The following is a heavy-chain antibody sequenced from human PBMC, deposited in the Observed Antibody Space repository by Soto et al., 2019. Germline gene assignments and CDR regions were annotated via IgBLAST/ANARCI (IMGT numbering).Heavy chain of an antibody. CDR1: GGPLTTYF. J-gene: IGHJ4*02. CDR3: ARSHIVPRLLMYPYDY. Sequence: SETLSLTCTVSGGPLTTYFWSWIRQPPGKGLEWIGYVSYSGSTNHNPSLKSRVTISVDTSKNQFSLKLSSVTAADTAVYYCARSHIVPRLLMYPYDYWGQGTLVTVSS. D-gene: IGHD6-6*01. V-gene: IGHV4-59*08. CDR2: VSYSGST.